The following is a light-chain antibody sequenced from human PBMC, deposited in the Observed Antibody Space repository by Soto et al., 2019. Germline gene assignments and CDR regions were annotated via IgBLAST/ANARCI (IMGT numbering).Light chain of an antibody. CDR3: QQSYSSSWP. V-gene: IGKV1-39*01. Sequence: QVTQPPFALSASVGDRVTITCRASQSISNYLNWYQHKPGKAPKVLIYGASTLQSGVPSRFSGSGSGTVFTLTISSLQREDFATYFCQQSYSSSWPFGPGTKVDI. CDR2: GAS. CDR1: QSISNY. J-gene: IGKJ1*01.